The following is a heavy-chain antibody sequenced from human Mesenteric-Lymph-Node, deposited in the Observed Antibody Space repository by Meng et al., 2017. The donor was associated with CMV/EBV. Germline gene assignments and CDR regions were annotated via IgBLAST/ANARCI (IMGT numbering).Heavy chain of an antibody. Sequence: CKASADPSNNYPIPWVRQAPGQGLEWMGNIIPVLDVSNYAQKFQDRITITADKSTNTAYMELAWLRSDDTAVYYCASPAMGNWFDPWGQGTPVTVSS. CDR1: ADPSNNYP. J-gene: IGHJ5*02. CDR2: IIPVLDVS. V-gene: IGHV1-69*02. CDR3: ASPAMGNWFDP. D-gene: IGHD3-16*01.